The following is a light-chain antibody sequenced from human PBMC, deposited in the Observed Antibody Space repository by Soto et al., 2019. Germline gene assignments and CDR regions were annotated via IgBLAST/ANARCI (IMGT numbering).Light chain of an antibody. J-gene: IGKJ5*01. V-gene: IGKV4-1*01. CDR3: QQRNVWPPIT. CDR1: QSILSGSNNKNY. Sequence: DIVMTQSPDSLAVSLGERATINCKSSQSILSGSNNKNYLAWYQQKPGQPPKLLIYWASTRESGVPDRFSGSGSGTDFSLTISSLQAEDFAVYYCQQRNVWPPITFGQGTRLEIK. CDR2: WAS.